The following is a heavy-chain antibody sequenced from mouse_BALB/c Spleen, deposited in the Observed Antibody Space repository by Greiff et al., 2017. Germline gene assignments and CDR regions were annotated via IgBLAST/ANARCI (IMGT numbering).Heavy chain of an antibody. CDR1: GYTFTSYW. Sequence: VMLVESGAELAKPGASVKMSCKASGYTFTSYWMHWVKQRPGQGLEWIGYINPSTGYTEYNQKFKDKATLTADKSSSTAYMQLSSLTSEDSAVYYCARGGYGSSYWYFEVWGAGTTVTVSS. CDR2: INPSTGYT. CDR3: ARGGYGSSYWYFEV. D-gene: IGHD1-1*01. V-gene: IGHV1-7*01. J-gene: IGHJ1*01.